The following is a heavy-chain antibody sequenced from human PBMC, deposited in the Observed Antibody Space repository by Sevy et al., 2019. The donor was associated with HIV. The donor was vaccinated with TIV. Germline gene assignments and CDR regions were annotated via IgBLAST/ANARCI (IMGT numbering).Heavy chain of an antibody. V-gene: IGHV3-48*01. D-gene: IGHD6-13*01. J-gene: IGHJ5*02. CDR2: ISGSSTTI. CDR3: ARSLAAAEYWFDP. CDR1: GFTFREYS. Sequence: GSLRLSCVGSGFTFREYSMNWVRQAPGKGLEWVSYISGSSTTIEHADSVKGRFSISRDNADNSVFLQMNRLRVEDTAVHYCARSLAAAEYWFDPWGQGTLVTVSS.